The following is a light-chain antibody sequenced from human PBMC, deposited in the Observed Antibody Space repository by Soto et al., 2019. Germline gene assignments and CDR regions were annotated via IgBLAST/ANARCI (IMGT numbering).Light chain of an antibody. CDR2: GAS. J-gene: IGKJ1*01. V-gene: IGKV3-20*01. Sequence: EIVLTQSPGTLSLSPGARATLSCRASQSVSSSYLAWYQQKHGRAPRLLIYGASSRATGIPDRFSGSGSGTDLTLTISRLEPEDCEVDDGQQYGSSPATFGQGTKVDIK. CDR3: QQYGSSPAT. CDR1: QSVSSSY.